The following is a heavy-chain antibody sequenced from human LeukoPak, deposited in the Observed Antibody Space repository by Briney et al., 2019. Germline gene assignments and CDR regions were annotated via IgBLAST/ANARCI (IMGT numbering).Heavy chain of an antibody. D-gene: IGHD1-26*01. J-gene: IGHJ4*02. Sequence: PSETLSLTCAVSGGSFSGYFWSWIRQPPGKGLEWTGEINPSGSANYNPSLKSRVTISVDTSKNQFSLKLSSVTAADTAFYYCSASGSYYRPFDYWGQGTLVTVSS. CDR1: GGSFSGYF. CDR3: SASGSYYRPFDY. CDR2: INPSGSA. V-gene: IGHV4-34*01.